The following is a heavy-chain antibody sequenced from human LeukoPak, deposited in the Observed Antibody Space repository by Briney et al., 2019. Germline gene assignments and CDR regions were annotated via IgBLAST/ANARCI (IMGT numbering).Heavy chain of an antibody. CDR1: AFTFSNVW. J-gene: IGHJ4*02. D-gene: IGHD5-18*01. Sequence: GGSLRLSCAASAFTFSNVWMSWVRQAPGKGLEWVGRIRSKTDGGKTDYAAPVKGRFTISRDDSKNTLYLQMDSLKTEDTAEYYCTIPASGYSSGVLDSWGQGALVTVSS. CDR3: TIPASGYSSGVLDS. CDR2: IRSKTDGGKT. V-gene: IGHV3-15*01.